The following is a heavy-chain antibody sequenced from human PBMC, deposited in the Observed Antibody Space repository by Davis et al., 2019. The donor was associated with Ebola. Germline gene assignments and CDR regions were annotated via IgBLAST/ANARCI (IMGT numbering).Heavy chain of an antibody. V-gene: IGHV6-1*01. CDR1: GDSVSSNSAA. Sequence: SQTLSLTCAISGDSVSSNSAAWNWIRQSPSRGLEWLGRTYYRSKWYNDYAVSVKSRITINPDTSKNQFSLQLNSVTPEDTAVYYCARVAVARLYYYYGMDVWGQGTTVTVSS. CDR3: ARVAVARLYYYYGMDV. CDR2: TYYRSKWYN. D-gene: IGHD6-19*01. J-gene: IGHJ6*02.